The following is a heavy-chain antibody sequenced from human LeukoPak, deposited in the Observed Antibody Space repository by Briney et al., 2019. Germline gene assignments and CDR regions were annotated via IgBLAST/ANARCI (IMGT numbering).Heavy chain of an antibody. CDR2: IYYSGST. CDR1: GGSISSGDYY. Sequence: SETLSLTCTVSGGSISSGDYYWSWIRQPPGKGLEWMGYIYYSGSTYYNPSLKSRVTISVDTSKNQFSLKLSSVTAADTAVYYCAREKTVTGAYYFDYWGQGTLVTVSS. CDR3: AREKTVTGAYYFDY. D-gene: IGHD4-17*01. J-gene: IGHJ4*02. V-gene: IGHV4-30-4*01.